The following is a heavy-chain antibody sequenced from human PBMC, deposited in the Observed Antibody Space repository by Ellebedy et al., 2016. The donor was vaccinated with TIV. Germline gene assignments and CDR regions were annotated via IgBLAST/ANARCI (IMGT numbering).Heavy chain of an antibody. J-gene: IGHJ4*02. Sequence: AASVKVSCRASDYTSSNYDISWVRQAPGQGLELMGWINANNGSTMYAQKFQGRVTLTTDASTSTAYMELRSLRSDDTAVYYCVTAQHDYWGQGTLVTVSS. CDR3: VTAQHDY. V-gene: IGHV1-18*04. CDR2: INANNGST. CDR1: DYTSSNYD.